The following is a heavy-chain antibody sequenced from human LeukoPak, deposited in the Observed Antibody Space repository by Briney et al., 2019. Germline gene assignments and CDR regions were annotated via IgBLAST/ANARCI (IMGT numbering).Heavy chain of an antibody. Sequence: GGSLKLPCAASGFTFTSYEMNWVRQAPGKGLEWVSYISSSGSTIYYADSVKGRFTISRDNAKNSLYLQMNSLRAEDTAVYYCAREGTMVRGVVDYWGQGTLVTVSS. J-gene: IGHJ4*02. V-gene: IGHV3-48*03. CDR3: AREGTMVRGVVDY. CDR2: ISSSGSTI. D-gene: IGHD3-10*01. CDR1: GFTFTSYE.